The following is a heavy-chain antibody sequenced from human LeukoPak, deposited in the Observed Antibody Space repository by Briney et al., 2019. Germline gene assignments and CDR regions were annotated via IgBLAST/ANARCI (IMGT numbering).Heavy chain of an antibody. CDR2: ISSGSTI. Sequence: GGTLRLSCAASGFTFSSYEMNWVRQAPGKGLEWVSYISSGSTIYDADSVKGRFTISRDNAKNSLYLQMNSLRAEDTAVYYCARESIAVAGAPFDYWGQGTLVTVSS. V-gene: IGHV3-48*03. D-gene: IGHD6-19*01. CDR1: GFTFSSYE. J-gene: IGHJ4*02. CDR3: ARESIAVAGAPFDY.